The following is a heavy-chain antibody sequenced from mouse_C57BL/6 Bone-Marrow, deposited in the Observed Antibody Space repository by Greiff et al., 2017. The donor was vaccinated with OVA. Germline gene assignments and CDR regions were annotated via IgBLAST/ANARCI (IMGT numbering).Heavy chain of an antibody. V-gene: IGHV6-6*01. CDR3: TRRGWDWYFDV. Sequence: EVQVVESGGGLVQPGGSMKLSCAASGFTFSDAWMDWVRQSPEKGLEWVAEIRNKANNHATYYAESVKGRFTISRDDSKSSVYLQMNSLRAEDTGIYYCTRRGWDWYFDVWGTGTTVTVSS. D-gene: IGHD3-3*01. CDR2: IRNKANNHAT. J-gene: IGHJ1*03. CDR1: GFTFSDAW.